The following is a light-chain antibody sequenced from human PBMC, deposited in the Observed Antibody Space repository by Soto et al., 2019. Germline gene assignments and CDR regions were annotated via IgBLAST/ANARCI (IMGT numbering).Light chain of an antibody. V-gene: IGKV3-20*01. CDR3: QQYGSSPTT. J-gene: IGKJ1*01. Sequence: EIVLTQSPGTLSLSPGERATLSCRASQSVSSNYLAWYQQKPGRAPRLLIYGASSRATGIPDRFSGSGSGTDFTLTISRLEPEDFAVYYCQQYGSSPTTFGQGTKVEIK. CDR2: GAS. CDR1: QSVSSNY.